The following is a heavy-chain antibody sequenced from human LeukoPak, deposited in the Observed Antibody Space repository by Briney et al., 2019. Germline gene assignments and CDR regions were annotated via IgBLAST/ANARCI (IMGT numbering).Heavy chain of an antibody. CDR1: GGSFSGFY. CDR2: INHSGST. D-gene: IGHD3-22*01. Sequence: SETLSLTCAVYGGSFSGFYWSWIRQPPGKGLDWIGEINHSGSTNYNPSLKSRVTISVDTSKNQFSLKLNSVTAADTAVYYCASARGDYDSSGYYYYYMDAWGKGTTVTVSS. CDR3: ASARGDYDSSGYYYYYMDA. J-gene: IGHJ6*03. V-gene: IGHV4-34*01.